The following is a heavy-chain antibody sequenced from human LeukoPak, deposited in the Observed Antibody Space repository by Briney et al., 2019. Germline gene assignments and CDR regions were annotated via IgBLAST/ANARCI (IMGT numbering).Heavy chain of an antibody. Sequence: PSETLSLTCTVSGGSISSSSYYWGWIRQPPGKGLEWTGSIYYSGSTYYNPSLKSRVTLSVDTSKNQFSLKLSSVTAADTAVYYCARDPDQYSSGWYYFDYWGQGTLVTVPS. CDR1: GGSISSSSYY. CDR2: IYYSGST. CDR3: ARDPDQYSSGWYYFDY. D-gene: IGHD6-19*01. J-gene: IGHJ4*02. V-gene: IGHV4-39*07.